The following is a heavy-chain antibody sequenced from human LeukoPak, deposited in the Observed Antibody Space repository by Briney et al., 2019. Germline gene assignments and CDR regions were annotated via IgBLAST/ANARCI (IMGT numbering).Heavy chain of an antibody. Sequence: PSETLSLTCTVSGGSLSRYYWSLIRQPPGKGLEWIGYISYSGSTNYNPSLKSRVTISVDTSKNQFSLGLSSVTAADTAVYYCARAGGNWFDPWGQGTLVTVSS. V-gene: IGHV4-59*01. J-gene: IGHJ5*02. CDR3: ARAGGNWFDP. CDR2: ISYSGST. CDR1: GGSLSRYY. D-gene: IGHD3-10*01.